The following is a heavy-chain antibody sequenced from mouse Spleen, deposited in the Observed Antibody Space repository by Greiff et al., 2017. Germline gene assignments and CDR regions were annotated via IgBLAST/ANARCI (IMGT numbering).Heavy chain of an antibody. J-gene: IGHJ3*01. V-gene: IGHV5-17*01. CDR1: GFTFSDYG. CDR2: ISSGSSTI. Sequence: EVKLVESGGGLVKPGGSLKLSCAASGFTFSDYGMHWVRQAPEKGLEWVAYISSGSSTIYYADTVKGRFTISRDNAKNTLFLQMTSLRSEDTAMYYCARSGTRAWFPYWGQGTLVTVSA. D-gene: IGHD3-3*01. CDR3: ARSGTRAWFPY.